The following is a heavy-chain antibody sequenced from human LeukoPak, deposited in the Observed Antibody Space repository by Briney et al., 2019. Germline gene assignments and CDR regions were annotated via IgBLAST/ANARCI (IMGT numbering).Heavy chain of an antibody. CDR1: GFTFSRHW. J-gene: IGHJ4*02. CDR2: IKEDGSEK. V-gene: IGHV3-7*01. CDR3: AREHFGVVTDFDY. Sequence: PGGSLRLSCAASGFTFSRHWMSWVRQAPGKGLEWVANIKEDGSEKYYVDSVKGRFTISRDNAKNSLYLQMNSLRAEDTAVYYCAREHFGVVTDFDYWGQGTLVTVSS. D-gene: IGHD3-3*01.